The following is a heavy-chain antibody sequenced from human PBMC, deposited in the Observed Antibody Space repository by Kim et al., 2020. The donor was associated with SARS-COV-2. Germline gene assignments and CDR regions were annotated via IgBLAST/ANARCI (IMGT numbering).Heavy chain of an antibody. CDR2: IDPSDSYT. D-gene: IGHD6-13*01. Sequence: GESLKISCKGSGYSLTSYWISWVRQMPGKGLEWMGRIDPSDSYTNYSPSFQGHVTISADKSISTAYLQWSSLKASDTAMYYCARHVSGSSWTHYYGMDVWGQGTTVTVSS. V-gene: IGHV5-10-1*01. J-gene: IGHJ6*02. CDR1: GYSLTSYW. CDR3: ARHVSGSSWTHYYGMDV.